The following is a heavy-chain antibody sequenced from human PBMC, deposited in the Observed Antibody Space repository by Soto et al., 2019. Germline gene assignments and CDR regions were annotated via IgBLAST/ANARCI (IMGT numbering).Heavy chain of an antibody. Sequence: EVQLVESGGGLVQPGRSLRLSCAAYGFTFGDYAMQWVRQAPGKGLEGVSAISWNSGSIDYADSVKGRFTISRDNAKNSLYLQMNSLRAEDTALYYCAKSHTTSGWYVTTDYWGQGTRVTVSS. J-gene: IGHJ4*02. V-gene: IGHV3-9*01. CDR2: ISWNSGSI. CDR3: AKSHTTSGWYVTTDY. CDR1: GFTFGDYA. D-gene: IGHD6-19*01.